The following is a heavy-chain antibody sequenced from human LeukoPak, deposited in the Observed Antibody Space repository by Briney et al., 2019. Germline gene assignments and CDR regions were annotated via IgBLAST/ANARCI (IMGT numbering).Heavy chain of an antibody. CDR2: IYYSGST. J-gene: IGHJ4*02. CDR1: GGSLSSYY. V-gene: IGHV4-59*08. Sequence: SETLSLTCTVSGGSLSSYYWSWIRQPPGKGLEWIGYIYYSGSTNYNPSLKSRVTISVDTSKNQFSLKLSSVTAADTAVYYCARHYRGGYDSSGYYFDYWGQGTLVTVSS. D-gene: IGHD3-22*01. CDR3: ARHYRGGYDSSGYYFDY.